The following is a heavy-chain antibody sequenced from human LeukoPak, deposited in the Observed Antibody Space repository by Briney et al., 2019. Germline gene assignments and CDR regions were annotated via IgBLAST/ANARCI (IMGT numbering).Heavy chain of an antibody. D-gene: IGHD3-22*01. Sequence: PGGSLRLSCAASGFTFSGSAMHWVRQASGKGLEWVGRIRSKANSYATLYAASVKGRFTISRDDSKNTAYLQMNSLKTEDTAVNYCTRPLDYDSSGPDAFDIWGQGTMVTVSS. CDR1: GFTFSGSA. V-gene: IGHV3-73*01. CDR2: IRSKANSYAT. CDR3: TRPLDYDSSGPDAFDI. J-gene: IGHJ3*02.